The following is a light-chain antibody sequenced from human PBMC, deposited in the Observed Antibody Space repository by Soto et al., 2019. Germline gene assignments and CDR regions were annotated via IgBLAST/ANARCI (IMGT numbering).Light chain of an antibody. CDR3: QKYNSAPRA. CDR2: AEP. Sequence: DSQMTQSPSSMSASVGDRFTITCRASQGISHYLAWYQQKPGKVTKLLIYAEPPLQSGVPSRFSGSGSGTDFALTTISLQPEEVATYYCQKYNSAPRAFGQGTTVEI. J-gene: IGKJ1*01. V-gene: IGKV1-27*01. CDR1: QGISHY.